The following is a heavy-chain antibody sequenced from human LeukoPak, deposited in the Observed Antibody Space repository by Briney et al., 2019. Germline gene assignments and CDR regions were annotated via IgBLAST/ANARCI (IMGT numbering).Heavy chain of an antibody. V-gene: IGHV3-30-3*01. CDR2: ISYDGSNK. D-gene: IGHD1-14*01. J-gene: IGHJ4*02. Sequence: PGGSLRLSCAASGFTFSSYAMHWVRQAPGKGLEWVAVISYDGSNKYYADSVKGRFTISRDNSKNTLYLQMNSLRAEDTAVYYCARDQESLPGRLQYYFDYWGQGTPVTVSS. CDR1: GFTFSSYA. CDR3: ARDQESLPGRLQYYFDY.